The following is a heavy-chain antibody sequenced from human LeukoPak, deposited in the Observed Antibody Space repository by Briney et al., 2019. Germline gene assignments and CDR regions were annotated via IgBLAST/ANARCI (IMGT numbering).Heavy chain of an antibody. J-gene: IGHJ6*03. Sequence: SETLSLTCTVSGYSISSGYYWGWIRPPPGKGLEWIGSIYHSGSTYYNPSLKSRVTISVDTSKNQFSLKLSSVIAADTAVYYCARTTEGYCSSASFGFSYSYYMDVWGKGTTVTISS. CDR3: ARTTEGYCSSASFGFSYSYYMDV. V-gene: IGHV4-38-2*02. CDR2: IYHSGST. D-gene: IGHD2-2*01. CDR1: GYSISSGYY.